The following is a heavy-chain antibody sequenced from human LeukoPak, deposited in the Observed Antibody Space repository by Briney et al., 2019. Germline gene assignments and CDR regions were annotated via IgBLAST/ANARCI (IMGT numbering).Heavy chain of an antibody. V-gene: IGHV3-7*01. Sequence: GGSLRLSCAASGFTFSRYWMNWVRQAPGKGLEWVANINEDGSEKYYVDSVKGRFTISRDNAKKSLYLQMNSLRSEDTAVYYCARERVETAMDWGDYYYMDVWGKGTTVTVSS. CDR3: ARERVETAMDWGDYYYMDV. CDR2: INEDGSEK. D-gene: IGHD5-18*01. J-gene: IGHJ6*03. CDR1: GFTFSRYW.